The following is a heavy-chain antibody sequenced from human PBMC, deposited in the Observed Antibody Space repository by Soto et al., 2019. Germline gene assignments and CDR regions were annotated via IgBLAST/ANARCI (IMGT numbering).Heavy chain of an antibody. CDR1: GFSLNTGGLG. D-gene: IGHD2-21*02. J-gene: IGHJ6*02. V-gene: IGHV2-5*02. CDR2: IYWDGDK. CDR3: VHSRCGGDCLRSYSSHSYYGMDV. Sequence: QITLKESGPTLVKPTQTLTLTCSFSGFSLNTGGLGVGWIRQPPGKALEWLALIYWDGDKRYSPSLPSRLSTTKDTSNIQVVRTMTSMDPVDTATYYCVHSRCGGDCLRSYSSHSYYGMDVWGQGNTVTVSS.